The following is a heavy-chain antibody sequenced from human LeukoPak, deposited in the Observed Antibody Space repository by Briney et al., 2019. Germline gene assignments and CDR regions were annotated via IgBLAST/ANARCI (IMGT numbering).Heavy chain of an antibody. D-gene: IGHD6-6*01. V-gene: IGHV4-61*02. J-gene: IGHJ4*02. CDR1: GGSISSGSYY. CDR3: ARRGRIAARTYYFDY. CDR2: IYTSGST. Sequence: SETLSLTCTVSGGSISSGSYYWSWIRQPAGKGLEWIGRIYTSGSTNYNPSLKSRVTISVDTSKNQFSLKLSSVTAADTAVYYCARRGRIAARTYYFDYWGQGTLVTVSS.